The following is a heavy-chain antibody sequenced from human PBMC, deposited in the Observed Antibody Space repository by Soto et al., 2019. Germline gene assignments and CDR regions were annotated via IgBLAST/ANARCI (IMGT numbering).Heavy chain of an antibody. J-gene: IGHJ4*02. CDR1: GYTFSSYG. V-gene: IGHV1-18*01. CDR2: ISAYNGNT. D-gene: IGHD2-2*01. CDR3: ARDHGIIVVPAAKAFDY. Sequence: QVPLVQSGAEVKKPGASVKVSCKASGYTFSSYGISWVRQAPGQGLEWMGWISAYNGNTNYAQKLQGRVTMTTDTSTSTAYMELRSLRSDDTAVYYCARDHGIIVVPAAKAFDYWGQGTLVTVSS.